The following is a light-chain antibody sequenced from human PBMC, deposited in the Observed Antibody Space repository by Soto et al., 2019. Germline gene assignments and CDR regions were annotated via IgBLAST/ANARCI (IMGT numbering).Light chain of an antibody. Sequence: EIVMTQSPATLSVSPGERATLSCRASRSVSNNLAWYQQKPGQAPRLLIYNASTRPTGLPARFSGSGSGTEFTLTISSLQSEDFAVYYCQQYNTWPLTFGGGTKVEI. J-gene: IGKJ4*01. CDR2: NAS. CDR1: RSVSNN. V-gene: IGKV3-15*01. CDR3: QQYNTWPLT.